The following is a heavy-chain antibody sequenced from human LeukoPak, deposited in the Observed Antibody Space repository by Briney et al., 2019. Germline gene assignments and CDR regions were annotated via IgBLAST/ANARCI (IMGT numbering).Heavy chain of an antibody. V-gene: IGHV4-59*01. J-gene: IGHJ4*02. CDR1: GGSINSYY. D-gene: IGHD6-13*01. Sequence: PSETLSLTCTVSGGSINSYYWSWIRQPPGKGLEWIGYIYYSGSTNYNPSLKSRVTISVDTSKNQFSLKLSSVTAADTAVYYCARDPSSWTYFDYWGQGTLVTVSS. CDR3: ARDPSSWTYFDY. CDR2: IYYSGST.